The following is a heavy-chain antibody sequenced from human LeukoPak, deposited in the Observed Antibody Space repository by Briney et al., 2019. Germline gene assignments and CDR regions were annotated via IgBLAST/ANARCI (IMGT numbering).Heavy chain of an antibody. CDR3: AKDDSSGYEYYFDY. CDR1: GFTFSNFA. D-gene: IGHD3-22*01. J-gene: IGHJ4*02. V-gene: IGHV3-23*01. Sequence: PSGGSLRLSCSASGFTFSNFAMSWVRQAPGKGLEWVSAVSSDGINTYYTDSLKGRFTISRDNSKNTVFLQMHSLTAEDTAVYYCAKDDSSGYEYYFDYWGQGTLVTVSS. CDR2: VSSDGINT.